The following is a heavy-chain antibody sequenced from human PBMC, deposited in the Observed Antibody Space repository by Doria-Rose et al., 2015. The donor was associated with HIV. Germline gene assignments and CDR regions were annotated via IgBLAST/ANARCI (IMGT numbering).Heavy chain of an antibody. CDR1: GVSLSSPGMG. CDR2: IFSYDER. V-gene: IGHV2-26*01. CDR3: ARIKSSRWYHKYYFDF. D-gene: IGHD6-13*01. Sequence: SGPVLVKPTETLTLTCTVSGVSLSSPGMGVSWIRRPPGKALEWLANIFSYDERSYKTSLKSRRTISRGTSKSQVVLTMTDMDPVDTATYYCARIKSSRWYHKYYFDFWGQGTLVIVSA. J-gene: IGHJ4*02.